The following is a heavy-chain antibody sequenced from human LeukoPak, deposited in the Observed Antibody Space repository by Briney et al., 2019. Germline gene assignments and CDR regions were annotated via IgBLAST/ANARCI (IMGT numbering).Heavy chain of an antibody. V-gene: IGHV3-23*01. CDR3: AKGGYCSSTSCYTGVSGYFDC. Sequence: PGGSLRLSCAASGFTFSSYAMSWVRQAPGKGLEWVSAISGSGGSTYYADSVKGRFTISRDNSKNTLYLQMNSLRVEDTAVYYCAKGGYCSSTSCYTGVSGYFDCWGQGTLVTVSS. CDR1: GFTFSSYA. J-gene: IGHJ4*02. CDR2: ISGSGGST. D-gene: IGHD2-2*02.